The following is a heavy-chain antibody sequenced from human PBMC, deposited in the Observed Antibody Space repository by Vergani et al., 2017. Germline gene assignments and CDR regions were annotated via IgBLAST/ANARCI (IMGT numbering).Heavy chain of an antibody. V-gene: IGHV3-21*01. CDR1: GFTFSHYS. J-gene: IGHJ3*01. CDR3: ARGGVVGSTGRTFEF. D-gene: IGHD1-26*01. CDR2: ISGNNDDV. Sequence: EVQMVESRGGLVKPGGSLRLSCVASGFTFSHYSMNWVRQAPGKGLEWVSSISGNNDDVYYADSVKGRFTISRDNAKNSLYLDMSSLRAEDTAVYYCARGGVVGSTGRTFEFWGQGTTVTVSS.